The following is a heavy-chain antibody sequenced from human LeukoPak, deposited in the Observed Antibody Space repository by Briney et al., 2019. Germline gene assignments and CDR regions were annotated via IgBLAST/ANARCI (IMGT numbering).Heavy chain of an antibody. CDR2: ISSSSSYI. J-gene: IGHJ4*02. D-gene: IGHD4-11*01. CDR1: GFTVSSNY. Sequence: GGSLRLSCAASGFTVSSNYMSWVRQAPGKGLEWVSSISSSSSYIYYADSVKGRFTISRDNAKNSLYLQMNSLRAEDTAVYYCARAPPYSNYQVDYWGQGTLVTVSS. CDR3: ARAPPYSNYQVDY. V-gene: IGHV3-21*01.